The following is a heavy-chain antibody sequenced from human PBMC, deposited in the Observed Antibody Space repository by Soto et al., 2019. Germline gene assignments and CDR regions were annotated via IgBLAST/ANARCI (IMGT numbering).Heavy chain of an antibody. Sequence: SETLSLTCTVSGGSVSSDTHYWSWVRQPPGKRLEWIGFIYSSGSTNYNPSLKSRVTMSVDTSKNQFSLRLSSVTAADTAMYYCARGSSRWDYWGQGTLVTVSS. CDR3: ARGSSRWDY. CDR1: GGSVSSDTHY. J-gene: IGHJ4*02. V-gene: IGHV4-61*01. D-gene: IGHD6-13*01. CDR2: IYSSGST.